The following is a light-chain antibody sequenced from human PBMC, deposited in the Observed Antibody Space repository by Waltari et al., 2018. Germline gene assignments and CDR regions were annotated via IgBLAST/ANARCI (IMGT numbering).Light chain of an antibody. V-gene: IGKV3-15*01. CDR3: QQYNNWLYT. CDR1: QSVSSN. CDR2: GAS. Sequence: EIVMTQSPATLSVSPGERATLSCRASQSVSSNLPWYQQKPGQAPRLLIHGASTRATGIPARFSGSGSGTEFTLTISSLQSEDFAVYYCQQYNNWLYTFGQGTKLEIK. J-gene: IGKJ2*01.